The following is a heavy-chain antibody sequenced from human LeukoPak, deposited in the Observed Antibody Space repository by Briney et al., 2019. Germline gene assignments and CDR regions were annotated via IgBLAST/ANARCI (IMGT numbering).Heavy chain of an antibody. D-gene: IGHD2-2*01. Sequence: RPGGSLRLSCAASGFTFSNAWMSWVRQAPGKGLEWVSGINWNGGSTGYADSVKGRFTISRDNAKNSLYLQMNSLRAEDTVLYYCARDLGFPSNFDIWGQGTMVTVSS. V-gene: IGHV3-20*04. CDR1: GFTFSNAW. J-gene: IGHJ3*02. CDR3: ARDLGFPSNFDI. CDR2: INWNGGST.